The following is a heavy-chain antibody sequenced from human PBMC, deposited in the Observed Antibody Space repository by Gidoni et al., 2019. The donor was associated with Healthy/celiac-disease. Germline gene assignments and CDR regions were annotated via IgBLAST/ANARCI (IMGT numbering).Heavy chain of an antibody. CDR3: ARAGPAEYQYYFDY. Sequence: QVQLVESGGGVVQPGRSLRLSCAASVFTFSSYGMHWVRQAPGKGLEWVAVIWYDGSNKYYADSVKGRFTISRDNSKNTLYRQMNSLRAEETAVYYCARAGPAEYQYYFDYWGQGTLVTVSS. CDR1: VFTFSSYG. V-gene: IGHV3-33*01. J-gene: IGHJ4*02. CDR2: IWYDGSNK. D-gene: IGHD2-2*01.